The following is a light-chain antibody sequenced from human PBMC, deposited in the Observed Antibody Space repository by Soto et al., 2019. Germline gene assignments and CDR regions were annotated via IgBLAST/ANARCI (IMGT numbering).Light chain of an antibody. Sequence: EIVMTQSPGTLSVSPGERATLSCRASQSVSYNLAWYQQKPGQAPRLLIYGASTRATDIPARFSGSVSGTEFTPPTSSLQSKDFAVFYCQKYNNCPPPSGQGTRLEMK. CDR1: QSVSYN. CDR2: GAS. CDR3: QKYNNCPPP. V-gene: IGKV3-15*01. J-gene: IGKJ5*01.